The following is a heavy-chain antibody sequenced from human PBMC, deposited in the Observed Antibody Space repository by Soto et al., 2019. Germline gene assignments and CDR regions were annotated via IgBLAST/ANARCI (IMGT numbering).Heavy chain of an antibody. V-gene: IGHV4-59*01. CDR2: IYYSGST. D-gene: IGHD3-3*01. Sequence: LSLTCTVSGGSISSYYWSWIRQPPGKGLEWIGYIYYSGSTNYNPSLKSRVTISVDTSKNQFSLKLSSVTAADTAVYYCARGIPVYDFWSGYYSPNWFDPWGQGTLVTVSS. CDR3: ARGIPVYDFWSGYYSPNWFDP. CDR1: GGSISSYY. J-gene: IGHJ5*02.